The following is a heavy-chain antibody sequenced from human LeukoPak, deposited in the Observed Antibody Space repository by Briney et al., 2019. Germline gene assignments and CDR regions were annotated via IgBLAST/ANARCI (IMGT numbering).Heavy chain of an antibody. J-gene: IGHJ3*02. CDR2: INAGNGNT. D-gene: IGHD1-26*01. CDR1: GYTFTSYA. V-gene: IGHV1-3*01. Sequence: GASVKVSCKASGYTFTSYAMHWVRQAPGQRLEWMGWINAGNGNTKYSQKFQGRVTITRDTSTSTVYMELSSLRSEDTAVYYCAGSGIDDAFDIWGQGTMVTVSS. CDR3: AGSGIDDAFDI.